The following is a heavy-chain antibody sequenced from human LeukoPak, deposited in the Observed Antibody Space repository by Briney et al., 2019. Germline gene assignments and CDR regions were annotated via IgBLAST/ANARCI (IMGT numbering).Heavy chain of an antibody. CDR2: IYYSGST. D-gene: IGHD3-22*01. CDR3: ARPYYYDSRIDP. Sequence: SETLSLTCSISGGSISSTNYYWGWIRQPPGKGLEWIGSIYYSGSTYYNPSLKSRVTISVDTSKIQFSLNLSSVTAADTAVYYCARPYYYDSRIDPWGQGTLVTVSS. V-gene: IGHV4-39*07. J-gene: IGHJ5*02. CDR1: GGSISSTNYY.